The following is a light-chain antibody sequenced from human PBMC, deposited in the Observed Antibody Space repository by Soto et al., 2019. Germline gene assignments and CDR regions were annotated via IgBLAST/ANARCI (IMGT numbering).Light chain of an antibody. Sequence: IVLTQSPGTLSLSPGESATLSCRASQTVSSSYLAWYQQKHGRPPRLLIYGTSSRAAGVPDRFSGSGSGTDLTLTISRLQPEDFGVYYCQQYASVPYTFGQGTNLEI. CDR2: GTS. J-gene: IGKJ2*01. V-gene: IGKV3-20*01. CDR3: QQYASVPYT. CDR1: QTVSSSY.